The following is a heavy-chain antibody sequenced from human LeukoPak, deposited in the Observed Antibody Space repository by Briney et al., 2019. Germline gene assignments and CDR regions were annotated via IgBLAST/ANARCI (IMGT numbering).Heavy chain of an antibody. Sequence: SETLSLTCTVSGGSISSSSYSWGWIRQPPGKGLEWIGSIDYSDSGSTYYNSPLKSRVTISVDTSKNQFSLNLTFVTAADTAVYYCARQGGYSSSWYGALDYWGQGTLATVSS. V-gene: IGHV4-39*01. J-gene: IGHJ4*02. CDR3: ARQGGYSSSWYGALDY. CDR2: IDYSDSGST. CDR1: GGSISSSSYS. D-gene: IGHD6-13*01.